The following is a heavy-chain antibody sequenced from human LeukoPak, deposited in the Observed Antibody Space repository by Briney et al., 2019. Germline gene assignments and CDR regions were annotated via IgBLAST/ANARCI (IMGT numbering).Heavy chain of an antibody. J-gene: IGHJ5*02. Sequence: SETLSLTCAVYGGSFSGYYWSWIRQPPGKGLEWIGEINHSGSTNYNPSLKSRVTISVDTSKNQFSLKLSSVTAADTAVYYCARVADYGDYGNWFDPWGQGTLVTVSS. CDR1: GGSFSGYY. CDR2: INHSGST. V-gene: IGHV4-34*01. D-gene: IGHD4-17*01. CDR3: ARVADYGDYGNWFDP.